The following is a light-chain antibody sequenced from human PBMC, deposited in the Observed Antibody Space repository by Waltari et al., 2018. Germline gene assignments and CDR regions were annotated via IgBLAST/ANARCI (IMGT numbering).Light chain of an antibody. CDR1: QSVNNNY. J-gene: IGKJ4*01. CDR2: GAS. V-gene: IGKV3-20*01. CDR3: QQYATSPEA. Sequence: EIVLTQSPGTLSLSPGERATLSCRASQSVNNNYLAWYQQKTGQAPRLLIYGASTRATGIPDRFRGSGSGTDFTLTISRLEPEDFAAYYCQQYATSPEAFGGGTKVDIK.